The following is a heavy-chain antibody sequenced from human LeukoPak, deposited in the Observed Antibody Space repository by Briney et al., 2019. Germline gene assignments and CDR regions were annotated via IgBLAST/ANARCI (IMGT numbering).Heavy chain of an antibody. CDR2: ISNSGNYI. V-gene: IGHV3-21*01. J-gene: IGHJ4*02. CDR1: GFTFSSYG. Sequence: SGGSLRLSCAASGFTFSSYGMNWVRQAPGKGLEWVSFISNSGNYIYYADSVKGRFSISRDNAKNSLYLQMNSLRAEDTAVYYCARSPQCYFDYWGQGTLVTVSS. D-gene: IGHD4-11*01. CDR3: ARSPQCYFDY.